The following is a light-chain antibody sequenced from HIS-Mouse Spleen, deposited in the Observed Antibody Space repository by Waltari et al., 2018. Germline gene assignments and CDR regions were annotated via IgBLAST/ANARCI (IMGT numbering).Light chain of an antibody. Sequence: QSALTQPPSASGSPGQSVTISCTGTSSYVGGYNYVSWYQQHPGKAPKLMIYEVSKRPSGVPDRFSGSKSGNTASLTVSGLQAEDEADYYCSSYAGSKDVFGTGTKVTVL. CDR1: SSYVGGYNY. J-gene: IGLJ1*01. CDR2: EVS. CDR3: SSYAGSKDV. V-gene: IGLV2-8*01.